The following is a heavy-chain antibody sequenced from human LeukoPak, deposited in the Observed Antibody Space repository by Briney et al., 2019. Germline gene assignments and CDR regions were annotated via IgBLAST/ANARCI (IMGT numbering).Heavy chain of an antibody. CDR2: ISAYNGNT. J-gene: IGHJ4*02. CDR3: AREAQRAAAGPYYFDY. V-gene: IGHV1-18*01. D-gene: IGHD6-13*01. Sequence: ASVKVSCKASGYTFTSYSISWVRQAPGQGLEWMGWISAYNGNTNYAQKLQGRVTMTTDTSTSTAHMELRSLRSDDTAVYYCAREAQRAAAGPYYFDYWGQGTLVTVSS. CDR1: GYTFTSYS.